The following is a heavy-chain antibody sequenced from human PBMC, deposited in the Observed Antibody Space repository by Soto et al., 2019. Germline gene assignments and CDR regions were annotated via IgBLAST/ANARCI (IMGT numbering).Heavy chain of an antibody. D-gene: IGHD6-6*01. J-gene: IGHJ4*02. CDR3: ARPEYSSLGVSGAFDY. Sequence: ASVKVSFKASGYTFTSYYMHWVRQAPGQGLEWMGIINPSGGSTSYAQKFQGRVTMTRDTSTSTVYMELSSLRSEDTAVYYCARPEYSSLGVSGAFDYWGQGTLVTVSS. V-gene: IGHV1-46*01. CDR2: INPSGGST. CDR1: GYTFTSYY.